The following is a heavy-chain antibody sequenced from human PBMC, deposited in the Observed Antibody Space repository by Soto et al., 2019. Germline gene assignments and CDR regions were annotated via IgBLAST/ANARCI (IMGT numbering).Heavy chain of an antibody. V-gene: IGHV4-59*01. CDR3: ATMGTRATGLYSFDY. D-gene: IGHD4-4*01. CDR1: GGSISGYY. Sequence: SETLSLTCTVSGGSISGYYWSWIRQPPGKGLEWIDYIYYNGSTNYNPSLKSRVTISVDTSKNQFSLKLSSGTAADTAVYYCATMGTRATGLYSFDYWGQRSLVTLYS. J-gene: IGHJ4*02. CDR2: IYYNGST.